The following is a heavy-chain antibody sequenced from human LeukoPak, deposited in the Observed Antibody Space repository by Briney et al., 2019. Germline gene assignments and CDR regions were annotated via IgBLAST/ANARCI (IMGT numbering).Heavy chain of an antibody. D-gene: IGHD1-26*01. CDR2: MHYSGTT. CDR3: ARNDRGRPADY. J-gene: IGHJ4*02. V-gene: IGHV4-39*01. CDR1: GGSISNSPYY. Sequence: SETLSLTCNVSGGSISNSPYYWGWIRQPPGKGLEWIGSMHYSGTTHHNPSLGSRVTISVDTSKNQFSLRLISVTAADTAVYYCARNDRGRPADYWGQGTLVTVSS.